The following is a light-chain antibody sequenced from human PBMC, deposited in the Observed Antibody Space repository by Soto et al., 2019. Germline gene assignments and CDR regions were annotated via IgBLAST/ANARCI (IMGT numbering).Light chain of an antibody. CDR2: AAS. J-gene: IGKJ4*01. CDR1: QGISSW. CDR3: QQAGTFPLT. V-gene: IGKV1-12*01. Sequence: DIQMTQSPSSVSVSVGDRVTITCRASQGISSWVAWYQQKPGKAPNLLIYAASSLQSGVPARFSGSGSGTEFTLTISSLEPEDFAAYYCQQAGTFPLTFCGGTKVEIK.